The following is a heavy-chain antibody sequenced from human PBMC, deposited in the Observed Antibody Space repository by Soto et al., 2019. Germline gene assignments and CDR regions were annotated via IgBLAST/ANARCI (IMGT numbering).Heavy chain of an antibody. J-gene: IGHJ4*02. D-gene: IGHD1-26*01. CDR3: ARGHWEEGYGAGTYFDY. CDR2: IYSGTTT. CDR1: GITVSSNY. V-gene: IGHV3-66*01. Sequence: EVQLVESGGGLVQPGGSLRLSCAVSGITVSSNYMSWVRQAPGKGLEWVSVIYSGTTTHYADSVKGRFTISRDSSKNTLYLQMNSLRAEDTAVFYCARGHWEEGYGAGTYFDYWGQGTLVTVSS.